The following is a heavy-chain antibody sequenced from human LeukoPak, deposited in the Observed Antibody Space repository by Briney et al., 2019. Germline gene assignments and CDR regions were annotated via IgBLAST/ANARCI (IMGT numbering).Heavy chain of an antibody. CDR2: IWYDGSNK. Sequence: GGSLRLSCAASGFTFGSYGMHWVRQAPGKGLEWVAVIWYDGSNKYYADSVKGRFTISRDNSKNTLYLQMNSLRAEDTAVYYCARESIAATIDPWGQGTLVTVSS. D-gene: IGHD6-6*01. J-gene: IGHJ5*02. V-gene: IGHV3-33*01. CDR1: GFTFGSYG. CDR3: ARESIAATIDP.